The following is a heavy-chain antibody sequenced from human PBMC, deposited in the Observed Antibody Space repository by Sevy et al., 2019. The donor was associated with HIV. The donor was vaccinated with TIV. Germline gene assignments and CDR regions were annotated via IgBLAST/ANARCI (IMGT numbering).Heavy chain of an antibody. CDR1: GFIFSDYY. CDR2: ISSTSGSDI. J-gene: IGHJ3*02. D-gene: IGHD2-15*01. CDR3: AREAIVSPDAFDI. V-gene: IGHV3-11*01. Sequence: GGSLRLPCAASGFIFSDYYMNWIRQAPGKGLEWVSYISSTSGSDIYYADSVKGRFTISRDNAKNSLYLQMNSLRAEDTAVYYCAREAIVSPDAFDIWGQGTMVTVSS.